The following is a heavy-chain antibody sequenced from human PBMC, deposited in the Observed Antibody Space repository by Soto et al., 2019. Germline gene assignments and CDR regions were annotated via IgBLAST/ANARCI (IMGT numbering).Heavy chain of an antibody. CDR3: VREGSGYNF. Sequence: PGGSLSLSCAASGFTFSSYAMSWVRQAPGKGLEWVSAISGSGGSTYYADSVKGRLTITADESTSTGYMELISLRSDDTAVYYCVREGSGYNFWGQGTQVTVSS. J-gene: IGHJ4*02. CDR1: GFTFSSYA. CDR2: ISGSGGST. V-gene: IGHV3-23*01. D-gene: IGHD5-12*01.